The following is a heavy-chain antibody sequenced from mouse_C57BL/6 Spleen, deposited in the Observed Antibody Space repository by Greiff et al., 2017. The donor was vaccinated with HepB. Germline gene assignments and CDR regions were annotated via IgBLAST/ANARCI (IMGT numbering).Heavy chain of an antibody. D-gene: IGHD1-1*01. J-gene: IGHJ2*01. CDR1: GYTFTDYN. V-gene: IGHV1-22*01. CDR2: INPNNGGT. Sequence: VQLQQSGPELVKPGASVKMSCKASGYTFTDYNMHWVKQSHGKSLEWIGYINPNNGGTSYNQKFKGKATLTVHKSSSTAYMELRSLTSEDSAVYYCARGFVTTVVAFDYWGQGTTLTVSS. CDR3: ARGFVTTVVAFDY.